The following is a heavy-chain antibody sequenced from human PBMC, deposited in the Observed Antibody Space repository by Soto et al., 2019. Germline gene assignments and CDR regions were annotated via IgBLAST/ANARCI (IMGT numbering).Heavy chain of an antibody. D-gene: IGHD2-15*01. CDR1: GFSFSDYS. CDR3: AKRATTVPTPGNYFDC. Sequence: EVQLLESGGGLVQPGGSLRLSCAASGFSFSDYSMTWVRQAPGRGLEWVSTLTPAGTTFYADSVKGRFTISRDNYRNTLSLHMYNLRAEDTARYYCAKRATTVPTPGNYFDCWGQGTLVTFSS. V-gene: IGHV3-23*01. CDR2: LTPAGTT. J-gene: IGHJ4*02.